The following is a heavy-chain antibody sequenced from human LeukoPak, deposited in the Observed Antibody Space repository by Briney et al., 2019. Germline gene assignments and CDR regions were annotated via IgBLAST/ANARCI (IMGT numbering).Heavy chain of an antibody. Sequence: SETLSLTCTVSGYSISSGYYWGWIRQPPGKGLEWIGSIYHSGSTYYNPSLKSRVTISVDTSKNQFSLKLSSVTAADTAVYYCARYPELDSSGYPALTWGQGTLVTVSS. V-gene: IGHV4-38-2*02. D-gene: IGHD3-22*01. CDR3: ARYPELDSSGYPALT. CDR1: GYSISSGYY. J-gene: IGHJ4*02. CDR2: IYHSGST.